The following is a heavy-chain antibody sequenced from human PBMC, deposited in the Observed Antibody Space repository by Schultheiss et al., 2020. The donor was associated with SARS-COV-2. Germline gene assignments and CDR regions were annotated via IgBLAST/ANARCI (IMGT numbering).Heavy chain of an antibody. CDR3: ARGGAVAGRTYYYYYGMDV. V-gene: IGHV4-30-2*01. Sequence: SETLSLTCAVSGGSISSGGYSWSWIRQPPGKGLEWIGYIYHSGSTYYNPSLKSRVTISVDRSKNQFSLKLSSVTAADTAVYYCARGGAVAGRTYYYYYGMDVWGQGTTVTVSS. CDR2: IYHSGST. D-gene: IGHD6-19*01. J-gene: IGHJ6*02. CDR1: GGSISSGGYS.